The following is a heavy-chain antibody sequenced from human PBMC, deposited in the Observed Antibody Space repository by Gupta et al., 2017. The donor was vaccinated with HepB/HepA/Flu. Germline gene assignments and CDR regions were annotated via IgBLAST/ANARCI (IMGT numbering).Heavy chain of an antibody. V-gene: IGHV3-48*03. D-gene: IGHD3-22*01. Sequence: EVQLMESGGGLVQPGGSLRLSCAASGFTFSSYAMNWVRQAPGKGLGWVSYISSSGSAIYYADSVKGRFTISRDNAKNSLYLQMNSLRAEDTAVYYCARGVWDSSGYFHYWGQGTLVTVSS. CDR2: ISSSGSAI. J-gene: IGHJ4*02. CDR3: ARGVWDSSGYFHY. CDR1: GFTFSSYA.